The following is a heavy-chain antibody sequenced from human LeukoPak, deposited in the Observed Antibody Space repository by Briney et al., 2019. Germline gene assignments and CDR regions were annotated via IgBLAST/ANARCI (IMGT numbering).Heavy chain of an antibody. V-gene: IGHV3-30-3*01. J-gene: IGHJ4*02. CDR1: GFTFSSYA. D-gene: IGHD4-11*01. CDR3: ARATTVRTPPYYFDY. Sequence: GGSLRLSCAASGFTFSSYATHWVRQAPGKGLEWVAVISYDGSNKYYADSVKGRFTISRDNSKNTLYLQMNSLRAEDTAVYYCARATTVRTPPYYFDYWGQGTLVTVSS. CDR2: ISYDGSNK.